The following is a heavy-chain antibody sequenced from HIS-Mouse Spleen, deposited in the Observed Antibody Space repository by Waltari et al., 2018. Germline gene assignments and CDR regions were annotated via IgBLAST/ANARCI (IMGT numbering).Heavy chain of an antibody. J-gene: IGHJ5*02. CDR1: GYTFTGYH. V-gene: IGHV1-2*02. CDR2: INPNRGGT. D-gene: IGHD6-13*01. CDR3: ARERAAAADNWFDP. Sequence: QLQLVQSGAEVKKPGASVKVSCKASGYTFTGYHMHWVRPAPGQGLEWMGWINPNRGGTNYAQKFQGRVTMTRDTSISSAYMELSRLRSDDTAVYYCARERAAAADNWFDPWGQGTLVTVSS.